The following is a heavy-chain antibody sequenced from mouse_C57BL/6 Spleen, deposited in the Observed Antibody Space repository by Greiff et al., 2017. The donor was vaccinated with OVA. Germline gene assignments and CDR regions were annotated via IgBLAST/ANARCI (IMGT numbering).Heavy chain of an antibody. V-gene: IGHV5-4*03. CDR1: GFTFSSYA. Sequence: DVMLVEPGGGLVKPGGSLKLSCAASGFTFSSYAMPWVRQTPERRLEWVATISDGGSYTYYPDNVKGRFTISRDNAKNTLYLQMSHLKSEDTAMYYCARRASNYWYFDVWGTGTTVTVSS. J-gene: IGHJ1*03. CDR3: ARRASNYWYFDV. D-gene: IGHD2-5*01. CDR2: ISDGGSYT.